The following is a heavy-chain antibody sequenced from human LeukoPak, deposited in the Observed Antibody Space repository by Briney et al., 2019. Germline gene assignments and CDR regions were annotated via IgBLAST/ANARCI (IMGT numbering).Heavy chain of an antibody. V-gene: IGHV3-7*03. D-gene: IGHD6-6*01. J-gene: IGHJ4*02. Sequence: GGSLRLSCAASGFTFSSYGMSWVRQAPGKGLEWVANIKQDGSEKYYVDSVKGRFTVSRDNAENSLYLQMSSPRAEDTAVYYCARLTQLARGRYWGQGTLVTVSS. CDR2: IKQDGSEK. CDR3: ARLTQLARGRY. CDR1: GFTFSSYG.